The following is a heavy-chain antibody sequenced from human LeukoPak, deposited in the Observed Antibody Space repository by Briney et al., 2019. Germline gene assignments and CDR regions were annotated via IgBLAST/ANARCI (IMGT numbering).Heavy chain of an antibody. V-gene: IGHV1-2*02. J-gene: IGHJ4*01. CDR1: GYSFTGHY. Sequence: ASVKVSCKASGYSFTGHYIHWVRQAPGQGLEWMGWINPNTGATKYAQKFQGGVTMTRDTSITTAYMELNRLTSDDTAAYYCARDFMVDGYSYGSFDYWGPGTLVTVSS. D-gene: IGHD5-18*01. CDR3: ARDFMVDGYSYGSFDY. CDR2: INPNTGAT.